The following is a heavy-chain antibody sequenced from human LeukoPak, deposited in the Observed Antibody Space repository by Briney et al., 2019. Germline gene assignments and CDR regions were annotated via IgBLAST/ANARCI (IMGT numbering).Heavy chain of an antibody. CDR2: MNPNSGNT. Sequence: YXXTSYXIXXXRQATGQGLEWMGWMNPNSGNTGYAQKFQGRVTMTRNTSISTAYMELSSLRSEDTAVYYCARRGLRYCSSTSCPNWFDPWGQGTLVTVSS. V-gene: IGHV1-8*01. J-gene: IGHJ5*02. D-gene: IGHD2-2*01. CDR3: ARRGLRYCSSTSCPNWFDP. CDR1: YXXTSYX.